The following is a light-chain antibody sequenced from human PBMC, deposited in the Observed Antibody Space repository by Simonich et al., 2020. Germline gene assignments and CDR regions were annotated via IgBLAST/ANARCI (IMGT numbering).Light chain of an antibody. J-gene: IGKJ2*01. CDR1: QSISSW. CDR2: KAS. CDR3: QQYNSYPYT. Sequence: DIQMTQSPSTLSASVGYRVTITCRASQSISSWLAWYQQKPGKAPKLLIYKASSLESGVPSRFSGSGSGTEFTLTISSLQPDDFATYDCQQYNSYPYTFGQGTKLEIK. V-gene: IGKV1-5*03.